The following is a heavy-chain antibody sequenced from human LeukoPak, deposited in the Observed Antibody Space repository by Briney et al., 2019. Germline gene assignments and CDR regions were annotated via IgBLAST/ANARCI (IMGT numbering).Heavy chain of an antibody. D-gene: IGHD4/OR15-4a*01. V-gene: IGHV1-3*01. CDR3: ARVPPPLLVRYYYYGMDV. CDR2: IDAGNGDT. J-gene: IGHJ6*02. Sequence: ASVKVSCKASGYTFSDYAMHWVRQAPGQRFEWMGWIDAGNGDTRYSQKFQGRVTITRDTSASTAYIELRSLRSEDTAVYYCARVPPPLLVRYYYYGMDVWGQGTTVTVSS. CDR1: GYTFSDYA.